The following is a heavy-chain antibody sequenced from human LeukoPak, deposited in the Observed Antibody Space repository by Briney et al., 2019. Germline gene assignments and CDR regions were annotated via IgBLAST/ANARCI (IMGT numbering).Heavy chain of an antibody. D-gene: IGHD3-22*01. CDR3: ARDSTITMIVVVTSWAFDI. CDR2: INPNSGGT. CDR1: GYTFTVYY. Sequence: GASVKVSCKASGYTFTVYYMHWVRQAPGQGLEWMGWINPNSGGTNYAQKFQGRVTMTRDTSISTAYMELSRLRSDDTAVYYCARDSTITMIVVVTSWAFDIWGQGTMVTVSS. J-gene: IGHJ3*02. V-gene: IGHV1-2*02.